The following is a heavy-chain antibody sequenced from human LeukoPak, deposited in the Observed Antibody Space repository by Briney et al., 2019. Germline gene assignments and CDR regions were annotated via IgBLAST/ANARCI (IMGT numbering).Heavy chain of an antibody. CDR2: ISSSSSTI. CDR1: GFTFSSYS. V-gene: IGHV3-48*04. CDR3: ARDGSSSSWYSALYYYYYYGMDV. J-gene: IGHJ6*02. Sequence: GGSLRLSCAASGFTFSSYSMNWVRQAPWKGLEWVSYISSSSSTIYYADSVKGRFTISRDNAKNSLYLQMNSLRAEDTAVYYCARDGSSSSWYSALYYYYYYGMDVWGQGTTVTVSS. D-gene: IGHD6-13*01.